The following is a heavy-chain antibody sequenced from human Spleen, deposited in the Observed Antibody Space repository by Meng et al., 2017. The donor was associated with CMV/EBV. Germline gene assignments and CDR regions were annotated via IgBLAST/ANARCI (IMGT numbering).Heavy chain of an antibody. Sequence: SETLSLTCTVSGGSISRYYWSWIRQPPGKGLEWIGYIYYSGSTSYNPSLKSRLIISVDTSKNQFSLKLTSVTAADTAVYYCARVGPIVVVPALDAFDIWGQGTMVTVSS. D-gene: IGHD2-2*01. J-gene: IGHJ3*02. V-gene: IGHV4-59*01. CDR3: ARVGPIVVVPALDAFDI. CDR2: IYYSGST. CDR1: GGSISRYY.